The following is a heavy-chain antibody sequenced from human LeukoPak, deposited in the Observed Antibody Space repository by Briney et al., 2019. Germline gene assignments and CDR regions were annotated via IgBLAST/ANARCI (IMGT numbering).Heavy chain of an antibody. Sequence: SETLSLTCAVYGGFFSGYYWSWIRQPPGKGLEWIGEINHSGSTNYNPSLKSRVTISVDTSKNQFSLKLSSVTAADTAVYYCARGNGQQLVSYYMDVWGKGTTVTVSS. CDR1: GGFFSGYY. V-gene: IGHV4-34*01. CDR3: ARGNGQQLVSYYMDV. J-gene: IGHJ6*03. CDR2: INHSGST. D-gene: IGHD6-13*01.